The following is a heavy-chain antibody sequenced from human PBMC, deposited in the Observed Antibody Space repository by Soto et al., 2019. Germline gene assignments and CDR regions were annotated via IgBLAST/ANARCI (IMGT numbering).Heavy chain of an antibody. J-gene: IGHJ6*04. CDR2: TYYRSKWYN. V-gene: IGHV6-1*01. CDR3: TRDPAYCCGCRGTLYSYPCCMDA. Sequence: PSPTLSLTCAISGDSVSSNSATWNWIRQSPSRGLEWLGRTYYRSKWYNDYGVSVKSRITIDPDTSKNQFSLQLNSVTPEDTAVYYWTRDPAYCCGCRGTLYSYPCCMDASGKGTTLTDSS. CDR1: GDSVSSNSAT. D-gene: IGHD3-10*01.